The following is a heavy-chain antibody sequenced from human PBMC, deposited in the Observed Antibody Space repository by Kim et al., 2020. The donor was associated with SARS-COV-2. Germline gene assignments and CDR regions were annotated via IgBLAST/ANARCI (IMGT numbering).Heavy chain of an antibody. CDR1: GFTFSNYA. D-gene: IGHD3-10*01. CDR2: ISGSGGST. J-gene: IGHJ4*02. Sequence: GGSLRLSCAASGFTFSNYAMTWVRPVPGKGLEWVSAISGSGGSTYYADSVKGRFTISRDNSKNTLYLQMNSRRAEDTAVYYCVKDEVTMVRGVMPIWGQGTLVTVSS. CDR3: VKDEVTMVRGVMPI. V-gene: IGHV3-23*01.